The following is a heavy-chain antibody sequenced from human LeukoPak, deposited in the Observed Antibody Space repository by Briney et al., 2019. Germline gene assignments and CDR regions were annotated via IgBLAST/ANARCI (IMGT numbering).Heavy chain of an antibody. CDR2: IIPIFGTA. CDR3: ASRQLVPKYYYYYYYMDV. J-gene: IGHJ6*03. D-gene: IGHD6-13*01. CDR1: GGTFSSYA. Sequence: SVKVSCKASGGTFSSYAISWVRQAPGQGLEWMGGIIPIFGTANYAQKFQGRVTITTDESTSTAYMELSSLRSEDTAVYYCASRQLVPKYYYYYYYMDVWGKGTMVTVSS. V-gene: IGHV1-69*05.